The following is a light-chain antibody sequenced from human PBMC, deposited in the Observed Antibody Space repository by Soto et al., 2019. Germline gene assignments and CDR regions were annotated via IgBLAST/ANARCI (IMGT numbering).Light chain of an antibody. J-gene: IGKJ1*01. CDR2: GTS. Sequence: DIQMTQSPSSLSASVGDSVTITCRASQSISIYLHWYQHKPGRAPNLLIYGTSSLRSGVPSRFSGSGSGTDFSLTISSLQPEDYATYYCQQSYNARTFGQGTKVEIK. CDR1: QSISIY. CDR3: QQSYNART. V-gene: IGKV1-39*01.